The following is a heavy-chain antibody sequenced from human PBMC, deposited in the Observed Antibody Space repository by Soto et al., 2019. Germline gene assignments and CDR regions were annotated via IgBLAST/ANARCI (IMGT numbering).Heavy chain of an antibody. CDR1: GFTLSSYA. CDR3: ARVSIAAASPWYFDY. Sequence: GWSLRISCAASGFTLSSYAMHWVRQAPGKGLEWVAVISYDGSNKYYADSVKGRFTISRDNSKNTLYLQMNSLRAEDTAVYYCARVSIAAASPWYFDYWGQGPLVTVSS. CDR2: ISYDGSNK. V-gene: IGHV3-30-3*01. J-gene: IGHJ4*02. D-gene: IGHD6-13*01.